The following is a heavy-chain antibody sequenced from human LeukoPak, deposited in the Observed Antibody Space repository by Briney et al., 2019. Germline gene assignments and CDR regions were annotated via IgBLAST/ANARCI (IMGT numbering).Heavy chain of an antibody. V-gene: IGHV4-39*01. CDR3: AGGELLWFGETKGSDY. CDR2: IYYSGST. Sequence: SETLSLTCTVSGSCISSSSYYWGWIRQPPGKGLEWIGSIYYSGSTYYNPSLKSRVTISVDTSKNQFSLKLSSVTAADTAVYYCAGGELLWFGETKGSDYWGQGTLVTVSS. CDR1: GSCISSSSYY. D-gene: IGHD3-10*01. J-gene: IGHJ4*02.